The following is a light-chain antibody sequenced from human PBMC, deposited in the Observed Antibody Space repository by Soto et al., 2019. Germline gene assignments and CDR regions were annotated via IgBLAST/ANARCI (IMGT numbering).Light chain of an antibody. CDR1: QGITNY. Sequence: DIQMTQSPSSLSAPVGDRVTITCRASQGITNYLAWYQKKAGKVPKLLIYASPTLQSGVPSRFSGRGYGTDFTLTISSLQPKDVATYYCHEYNSAPWTFGQGTKVEVK. J-gene: IGKJ1*01. CDR3: HEYNSAPWT. V-gene: IGKV1-27*01. CDR2: ASP.